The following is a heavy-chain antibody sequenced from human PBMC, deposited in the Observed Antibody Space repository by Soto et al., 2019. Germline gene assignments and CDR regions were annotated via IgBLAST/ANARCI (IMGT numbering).Heavy chain of an antibody. CDR1: GYTFTSYA. J-gene: IGHJ6*02. Sequence: ASVKVSCKASGYTFTSYAMNWVRQAPGQGLEWMGWIIPIFGTANYAQKFQGRVTITADESTSTAYMELSSLRSEDTAVYYCARGVSKGTAAGTRTYYYYGMDVWGQGTTVTVSS. D-gene: IGHD6-13*01. V-gene: IGHV1-69*13. CDR2: IIPIFGTA. CDR3: ARGVSKGTAAGTRTYYYYGMDV.